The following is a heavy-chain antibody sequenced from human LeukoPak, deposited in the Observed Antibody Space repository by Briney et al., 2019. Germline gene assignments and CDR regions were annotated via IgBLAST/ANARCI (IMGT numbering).Heavy chain of an antibody. D-gene: IGHD6-25*01. CDR3: ASVSVSSAGYHFYYYGMDV. CDR1: GGSLNNGGYF. CDR2: VYSSGSP. V-gene: IGHV4-61*08. Sequence: SETLSLTCTVSGGSLNNGGYFWNWIRQSPGTGLEWLGYVYSSGSPNYNPSLRSRVSMSVDTSKNQFSLKLSSVTAADTAVYYCASVSVSSAGYHFYYYGMDVWGKGTTVIVSS. J-gene: IGHJ6*04.